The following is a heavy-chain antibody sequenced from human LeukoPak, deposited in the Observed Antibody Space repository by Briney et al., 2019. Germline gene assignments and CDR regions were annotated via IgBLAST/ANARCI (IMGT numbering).Heavy chain of an antibody. CDR2: IYYGGST. Sequence: PSETLSLTCTVSGGSGSSGSYYWSWIRQPPGKGLEWIGYIYYGGSTKYNPSLKSRVTISVDTSKNQFSLKLTSVTAADTAVYHCARGAGRDFWSGYSDGFWGQGTPVTVSS. V-gene: IGHV4-61*01. J-gene: IGHJ4*02. CDR3: ARGAGRDFWSGYSDGF. CDR1: GGSGSSGSYY. D-gene: IGHD3-3*01.